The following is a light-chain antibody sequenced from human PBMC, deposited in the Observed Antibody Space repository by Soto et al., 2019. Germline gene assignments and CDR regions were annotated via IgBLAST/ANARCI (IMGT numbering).Light chain of an antibody. CDR3: QQYSSLRT. V-gene: IGKV1-5*01. CDR1: QSISSW. CDR2: DVS. Sequence: DIQMTQSPSTLSASVGDRVTITCRASQSISSWLAWYQQKPGKAPKLLIYDVSTLESGVPSRFSGSGSVTEFTLTISCLQPDDFATYYCQQYSSLRTFGQGTKLEIK. J-gene: IGKJ2*01.